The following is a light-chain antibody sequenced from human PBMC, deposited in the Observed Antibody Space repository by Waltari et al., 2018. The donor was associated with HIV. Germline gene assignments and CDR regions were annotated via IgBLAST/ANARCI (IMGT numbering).Light chain of an antibody. CDR2: EDN. V-gene: IGLV6-57*01. CDR3: QSYDSSNHVV. J-gene: IGLJ2*01. CDR1: SGSIDSNY. Sequence: NFMLTQPHSVSESPEKTVTISCTRSSGSIDSNYVQWYQQRPGSSPTTVIYEDNQRPSGVPDRFSGSIDSSSNSASLTISGLKTEDEADYYCQSYDSSNHVVFGGGTKLTVL.